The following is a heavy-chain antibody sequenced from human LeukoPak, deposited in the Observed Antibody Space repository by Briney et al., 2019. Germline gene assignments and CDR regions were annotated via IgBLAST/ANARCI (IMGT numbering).Heavy chain of an antibody. CDR3: ATQGSSSGWYSGTKGYDWFDP. CDR1: GFTFSSYS. Sequence: GGSLRLSCAASGFTFSSYSMNWVRQAPGKGLEWVSSICNSRSYIYYADSVKGRFTISRDNAKNSLYLQMNSLRAEDTAVYYCATQGSSSGWYSGTKGYDWFDPWGQGTLVTVSS. V-gene: IGHV3-21*01. CDR2: ICNSRSYI. J-gene: IGHJ5*02. D-gene: IGHD6-19*01.